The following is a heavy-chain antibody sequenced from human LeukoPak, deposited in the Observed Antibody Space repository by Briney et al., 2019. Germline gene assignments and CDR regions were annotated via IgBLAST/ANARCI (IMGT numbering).Heavy chain of an antibody. CDR2: IIPVFQTA. Sequence: SVKVSCKASGGTLSTYAFTWVRQAPGQGLEWMGGIIPVFQTADSAQKFQGRVTMTADESTGIVYMELSSLTYDDTAVYYCARDWGPRVKASYDLWGQGTMVTVSS. CDR1: GGTLSTYA. D-gene: IGHD3-16*01. J-gene: IGHJ3*01. V-gene: IGHV1-69*13. CDR3: ARDWGPRVKASYDL.